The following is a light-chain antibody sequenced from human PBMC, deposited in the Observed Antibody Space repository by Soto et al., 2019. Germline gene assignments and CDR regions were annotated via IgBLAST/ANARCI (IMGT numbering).Light chain of an antibody. J-gene: IGKJ5*01. CDR2: TAS. Sequence: IQMTQSPSSLSASVGDRVTITCRASQSISNYLNWYQQKPGKAPKLLIYTASSLESGVPSRFSGSGSGTDFTLTISSVQPEDFATYYCHQSYTTPWITFGQGTRLEI. CDR3: HQSYTTPWIT. V-gene: IGKV1-39*01. CDR1: QSISNY.